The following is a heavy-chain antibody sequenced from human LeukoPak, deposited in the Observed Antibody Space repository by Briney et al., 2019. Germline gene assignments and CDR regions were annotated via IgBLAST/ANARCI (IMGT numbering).Heavy chain of an antibody. Sequence: SETLSLTCTVSGGSISSSRYYWGWIRQPTGKELEWIGSIYYSGSTYYNPSLKSRVTISVDTSRNQFSLKLSSVTAADTAVYYCARGGSRLTTAGDLDYWGQGTLVTVSS. V-gene: IGHV4-39*01. CDR1: GGSISSSRYY. CDR3: ARGGSRLTTAGDLDY. J-gene: IGHJ4*02. D-gene: IGHD3-16*01. CDR2: IYYSGST.